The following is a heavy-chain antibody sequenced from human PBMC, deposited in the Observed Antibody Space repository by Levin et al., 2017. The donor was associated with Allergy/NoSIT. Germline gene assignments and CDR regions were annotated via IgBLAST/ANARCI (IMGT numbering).Heavy chain of an antibody. Sequence: GESLKISCKASGYTFTGYYMHWVRQAPGQGLEWMGWINPNSGGTNYAQKFQGRVTMTRDTSISTAYMELSRLRSDDTAVYYCARDGTRIAAAGLDYWGQGTLVTVSS. J-gene: IGHJ4*02. CDR1: GYTFTGYY. D-gene: IGHD6-13*01. CDR3: ARDGTRIAAAGLDY. V-gene: IGHV1-2*02. CDR2: INPNSGGT.